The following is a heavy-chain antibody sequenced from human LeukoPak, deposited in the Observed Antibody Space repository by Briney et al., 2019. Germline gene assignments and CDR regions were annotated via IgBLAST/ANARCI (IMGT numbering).Heavy chain of an antibody. Sequence: GESLRISCKGSGYTFTNYWIGWVRQMPGKGLEWMGIIHPGDSDTRYSPSFQGQVTISADQSINTAYLQWSSLKASDTAMYYCARQVMSTVTASVYWYFDLWGRGTLVTVSS. J-gene: IGHJ2*01. CDR3: ARQVMSTVTASVYWYFDL. D-gene: IGHD4-17*01. V-gene: IGHV5-51*01. CDR2: IHPGDSDT. CDR1: GYTFTNYW.